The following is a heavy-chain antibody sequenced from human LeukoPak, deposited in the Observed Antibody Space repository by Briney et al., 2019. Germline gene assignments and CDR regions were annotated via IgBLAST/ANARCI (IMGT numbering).Heavy chain of an antibody. D-gene: IGHD2/OR15-2a*01. CDR2: IYYSGNT. CDR1: GASVCGYY. V-gene: IGHV4-59*02. CDR3: ARVRVGGTFYYFDY. J-gene: IGHJ4*02. Sequence: SETLSLTRTVSGASVCGYYWSWIRQPPGKGREWMGYIYYSGNTNYNPSLDSRATLSVDTSKNQFSLRLTSVTAADTAVYYCARVRVGGTFYYFDYWGQGTLVTVSS.